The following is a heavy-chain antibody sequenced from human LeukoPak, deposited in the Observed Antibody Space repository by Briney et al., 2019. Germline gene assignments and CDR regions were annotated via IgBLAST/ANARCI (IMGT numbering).Heavy chain of an antibody. CDR3: AREGIAAAGGAFDI. V-gene: IGHV4-4*07. CDR2: IYTSGST. CDR1: GGSISSYY. D-gene: IGHD6-13*01. Sequence: SETLSLTCTVSGGSISSYYWSWIRQPAGKGLEWIGRIYTSGSTNYNPSLKSRVTISVDTSKNQFSLKLSSVTAADTAVYYCAREGIAAAGGAFDIWGQGTMVTVSS. J-gene: IGHJ3*02.